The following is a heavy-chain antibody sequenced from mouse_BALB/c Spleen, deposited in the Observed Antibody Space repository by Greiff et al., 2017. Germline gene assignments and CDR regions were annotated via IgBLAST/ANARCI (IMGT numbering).Heavy chain of an antibody. CDR1: GFNIKDTY. Sequence: VQLQESGAELVKPGASVKLSCTASGFNIKDTYMHWVKQRPEQGLEWIGRIDPANGNTKYDPKFQGKATITADTSSNTAYLQLSSLTSEDTAVYYCALYGNLYYAMDYWGQGTSVTVSS. D-gene: IGHD2-1*01. V-gene: IGHV14-3*02. CDR3: ALYGNLYYAMDY. CDR2: IDPANGNT. J-gene: IGHJ4*01.